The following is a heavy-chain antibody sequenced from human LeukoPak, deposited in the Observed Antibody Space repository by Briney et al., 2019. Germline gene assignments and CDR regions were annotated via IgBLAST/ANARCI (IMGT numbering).Heavy chain of an antibody. Sequence: SETLSLTCTVSGGSISSYYWSWIRQPPGKGLEWIGYIYYSGSTNYNPSLKSRVTISVDTSKNQFSLKLSSVTAADTAVYYCVLDDYWGQGTLVTVSS. CDR3: VLDDY. CDR2: IYYSGST. J-gene: IGHJ4*02. CDR1: GGSISSYY. D-gene: IGHD1-1*01. V-gene: IGHV4-59*12.